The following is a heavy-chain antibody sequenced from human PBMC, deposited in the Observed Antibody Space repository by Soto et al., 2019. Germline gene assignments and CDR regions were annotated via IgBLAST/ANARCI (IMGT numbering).Heavy chain of an antibody. D-gene: IGHD3-16*01. Sequence: QVQLVQSGAEVKKPGASVKVSCKASGYKFTSYDISWVRQAAGQGPEWVGWINPASGNTGYAHDIQGRVIMTRDTSTGTAYMELTSLRSEDTAVYYCVRSQISQWYFDLWGRGTLVTV. J-gene: IGHJ2*01. V-gene: IGHV1-8*01. CDR1: GYKFTSYD. CDR2: INPASGNT. CDR3: VRSQISQWYFDL.